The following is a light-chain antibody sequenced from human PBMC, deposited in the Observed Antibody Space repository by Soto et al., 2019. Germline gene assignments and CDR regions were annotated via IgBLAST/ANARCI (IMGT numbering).Light chain of an antibody. V-gene: IGLV1-51*02. CDR3: GTWDNSLSAWV. Sequence: QSVLTQPPSVSAAPGPKVTISCSGSSSNIGNNYVSWYQQFPGTAPKLLIYESNKRPSGIPDRFSGSKSGTSATLGITGLQTGDEADYYCGTWDNSLSAWVFGGGTKLTVL. CDR1: SSNIGNNY. J-gene: IGLJ3*02. CDR2: ESN.